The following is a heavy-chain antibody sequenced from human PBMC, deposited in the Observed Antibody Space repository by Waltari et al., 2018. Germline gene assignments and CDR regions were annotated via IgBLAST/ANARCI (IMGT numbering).Heavy chain of an antibody. J-gene: IGHJ4*02. V-gene: IGHV4-61*02. D-gene: IGHD6-13*01. CDR3: ARDSSGWYFFDD. CDR2: VYHDGSS. CDR1: GGSLASGSSY. Sequence: QVQLQESGPGLVKPSQTLSLVCSFSGGSLASGSSYWTWVRQPAGQGLEWIGRVYHDGSSYYNPSFKNRVTISLDKSQNQFSLDLTSVTAADTAVYFCARDSSGWYFFDDWGQGKLVTVSS.